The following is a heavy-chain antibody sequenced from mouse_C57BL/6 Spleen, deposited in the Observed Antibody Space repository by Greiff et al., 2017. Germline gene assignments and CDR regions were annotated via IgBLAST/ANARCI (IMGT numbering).Heavy chain of an antibody. CDR3: ARVITTVVAYYYAMDY. CDR2: IWSGGST. D-gene: IGHD1-1*01. Sequence: VQLQQSGPGLVQPSQSLSITCTVSGFSLTSYGVHWVRQSPGKGLEWLGVIWSGGSTDYNAAFISRLSISKDNSKSQVFFKMNSLQADDTAIYYCARVITTVVAYYYAMDYWGQGTSVTVSS. CDR1: GFSLTSYG. J-gene: IGHJ4*01. V-gene: IGHV2-2*01.